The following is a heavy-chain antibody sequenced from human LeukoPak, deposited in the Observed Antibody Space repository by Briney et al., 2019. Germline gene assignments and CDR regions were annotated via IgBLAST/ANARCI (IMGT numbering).Heavy chain of an antibody. CDR1: GFTFSYYV. CDR3: AKDTGLGYYDSSGFDY. V-gene: IGHV3-23*01. D-gene: IGHD3-22*01. Sequence: GGSLRLSCAASGFTFSYYVMSWVRQAPGKGLEWVSAISGSGSTTYYADSVKGRFTISRDNPKNTLYLQMNSLRAEDTAVYSCAKDTGLGYYDSSGFDYWGQGTLVTVSS. J-gene: IGHJ4*02. CDR2: ISGSGSTT.